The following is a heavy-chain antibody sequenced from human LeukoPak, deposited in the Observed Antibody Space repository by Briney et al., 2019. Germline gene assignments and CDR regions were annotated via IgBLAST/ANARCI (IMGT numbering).Heavy chain of an antibody. J-gene: IGHJ4*02. D-gene: IGHD3-22*01. Sequence: GGSLRLSCAASGFTFSDYYMSWIRQAPGKGLEWVSYISSSGSTIYYADSMKGRFTISRDNAKHSLYLQMNSLRAEDTAVYYCARGTPFDYDSSGYSPSDYWGQGTLVTVSS. CDR1: GFTFSDYY. V-gene: IGHV3-11*04. CDR2: ISSSGSTI. CDR3: ARGTPFDYDSSGYSPSDY.